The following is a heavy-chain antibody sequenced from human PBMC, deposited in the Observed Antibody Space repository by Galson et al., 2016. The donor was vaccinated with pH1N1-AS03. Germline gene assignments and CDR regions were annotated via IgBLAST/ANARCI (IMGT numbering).Heavy chain of an antibody. CDR1: GGTITAFS. Sequence: SVKVSCKASGGTITAFSFSWVRQAPGQGLEWLGGIIPMSGTTVYTQSFRDRVTITADKSATAVFMEMRSLKSEDTAVYYCARRTEGSRSSCSLRLYYYPMDVGGHGTTVTVSS. V-gene: IGHV1-69*06. CDR3: ARRTEGSRSSCSLRLYYYPMDV. CDR2: IIPMSGTT. D-gene: IGHD2-2*01. J-gene: IGHJ6*02.